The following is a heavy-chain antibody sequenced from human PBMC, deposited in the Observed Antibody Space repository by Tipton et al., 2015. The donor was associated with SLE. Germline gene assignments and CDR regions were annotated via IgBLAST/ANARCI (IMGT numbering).Heavy chain of an antibody. V-gene: IGHV3-48*01. Sequence: SLRLSCAASGFTFSSHSMNWVRQAPGKGLEWVSYISSSSSTIDYADSVKGRFTISRDNSKNTLYLQMNSLRAEDTAVYYCAKTMITILGVAPSGGYGMDVWGQGTTVTVSS. CDR2: ISSSSSTI. CDR3: AKTMITILGVAPSGGYGMDV. J-gene: IGHJ6*02. D-gene: IGHD3-3*01. CDR1: GFTFSSHS.